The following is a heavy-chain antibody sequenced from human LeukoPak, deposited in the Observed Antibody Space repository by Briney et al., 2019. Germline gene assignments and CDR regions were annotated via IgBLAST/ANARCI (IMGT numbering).Heavy chain of an antibody. J-gene: IGHJ4*02. Sequence: SETLSLTCAVSGYSIRSGYYWGWIRQPPGKGLEWIGSVYHSGITYYNPSLKSRVSISVDTSKNQFSMQLSSVTAADTATYYCAGWSGELLSLFAFWGQGTLVTVYS. CDR1: GYSIRSGYY. V-gene: IGHV4-38-2*01. D-gene: IGHD3-10*01. CDR3: AGWSGELLSLFAF. CDR2: VYHSGIT.